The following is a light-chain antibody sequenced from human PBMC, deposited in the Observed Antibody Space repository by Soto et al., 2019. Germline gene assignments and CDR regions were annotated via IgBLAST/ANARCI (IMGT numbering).Light chain of an antibody. CDR2: DNN. CDR3: GTWDSSLSAVI. CDR1: SSNIGNNY. V-gene: IGLV1-51*01. Sequence: QSVLTQPPSVSAAPGQKVTISCSGSSSNIGNNYVTWYRQLPGTAPKHLIYDNNKRPSRIPDRFSGSKSGTSATLGITGLQTGDEADYYCGTWDSSLSAVIFGGGTKVTVL. J-gene: IGLJ2*01.